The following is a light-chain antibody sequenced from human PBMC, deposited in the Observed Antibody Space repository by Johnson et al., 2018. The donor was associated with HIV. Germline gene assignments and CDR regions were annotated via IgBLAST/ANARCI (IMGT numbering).Light chain of an antibody. CDR1: SSNIGNNY. CDR3: GTWDSSLSAYV. Sequence: QSVLTQPPSVSAAPGQKVAISCSGSSSNIGNNYVSWYQQLPGTAPKLLIYENDKRPSGIPDRFSGSKSGMSATLAITGLQTGDEADYYCGTWDSSLSAYVFGTGTKFTVL. CDR2: END. V-gene: IGLV1-51*02. J-gene: IGLJ1*01.